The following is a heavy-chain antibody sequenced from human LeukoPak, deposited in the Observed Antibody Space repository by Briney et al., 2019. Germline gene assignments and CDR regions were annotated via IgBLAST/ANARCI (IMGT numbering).Heavy chain of an antibody. CDR1: GFTFSSYA. Sequence: PGGSLRLSCAASGFTFSSYAMSWGRQAPGKGLEGVSAISGSGGSTYYADSVKGRFTISRDNSKTTLYLQMNSLRAEDTAVYYCANPTDTYGSGGYWGQGTLVTVSS. CDR3: ANPTDTYGSGGY. CDR2: ISGSGGST. V-gene: IGHV3-23*01. J-gene: IGHJ4*02. D-gene: IGHD3-10*01.